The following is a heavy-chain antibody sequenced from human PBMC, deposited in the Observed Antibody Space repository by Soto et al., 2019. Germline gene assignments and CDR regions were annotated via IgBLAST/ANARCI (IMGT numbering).Heavy chain of an antibody. J-gene: IGHJ2*01. CDR1: GFTFSTYA. Sequence: EVQLLESGGGLVQPGGSLRLSCAASGFTFSTYAMSWVRQAPGKGLEWVSGISGSGGRAYYADSVEGRFSISRDNSENTLYPQMNSLRADDTAVYYCAKAQLLSPTDLWGRGTLVTVSS. CDR3: AKAQLLSPTDL. CDR2: ISGSGGRA. D-gene: IGHD1-1*01. V-gene: IGHV3-23*01.